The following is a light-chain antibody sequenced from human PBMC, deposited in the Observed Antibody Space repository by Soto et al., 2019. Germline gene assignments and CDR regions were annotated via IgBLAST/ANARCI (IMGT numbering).Light chain of an antibody. CDR2: DAS. CDR1: QSLFSY. CDR3: QQRRNLPWT. Sequence: EIVLTQSPATLSLSPGERATLSCRASQSLFSYFAWFQQKPGPAPRLLIYDASNRATGIPARFSGSGSGTDFTLTISSLEPEDFAVYYCQQRRNLPWTFGPGTKVDIK. J-gene: IGKJ3*01. V-gene: IGKV3-11*01.